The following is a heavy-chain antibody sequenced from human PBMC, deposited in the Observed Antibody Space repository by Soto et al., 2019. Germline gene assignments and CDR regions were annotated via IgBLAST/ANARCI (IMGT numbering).Heavy chain of an antibody. CDR3: TRYGGPTQPNYLDH. CDR2: IFETDDAT. V-gene: IGHV3-23*01. CDR1: GFNFDNYP. Sequence: EVQLLESGGGLVQPGGSLRLSCAASGFNFDNYPMGWVRQAPGKGLQWVSSIFETDDATVYTDSVQGRFFISRDNYKYTLYLQMTNLRVEDTAVYHCTRYGGPTQPNYLDHWGQGILVTVSS. D-gene: IGHD4-17*01. J-gene: IGHJ4*02.